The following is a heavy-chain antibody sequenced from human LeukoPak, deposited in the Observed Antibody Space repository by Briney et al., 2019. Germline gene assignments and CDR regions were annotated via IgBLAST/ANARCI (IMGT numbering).Heavy chain of an antibody. D-gene: IGHD2-2*01. CDR2: ISWNSGSI. CDR1: GFTFDDYA. CDR3: ARENCSSTSCYLPYYYGMDV. J-gene: IGHJ6*02. Sequence: PGGSLRLSCAASGFTFDDYAMHWVRQAPGKGLEWVSGISWNSGSIGYADSVKGRFTISRDNAKNSLYLQMNSLRAEDTAVYYCARENCSSTSCYLPYYYGMDVWGQGTTVTVSS. V-gene: IGHV3-9*01.